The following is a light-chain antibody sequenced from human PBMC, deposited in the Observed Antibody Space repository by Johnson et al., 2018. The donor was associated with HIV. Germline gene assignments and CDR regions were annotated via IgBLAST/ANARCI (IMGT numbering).Light chain of an antibody. CDR1: SSNIGNNY. Sequence: QSVLTQPPSVSAAPGQKVTISCSGSSSNIGNNYVSWYQQLPGTAPKLLIYENNKRPSGIPDRFSGSKSGTSATLGITGLQTENEADYYCGRWDDSLSTYVFGTGTKVTVL. CDR3: GRWDDSLSTYV. J-gene: IGLJ1*01. V-gene: IGLV1-51*01. CDR2: ENN.